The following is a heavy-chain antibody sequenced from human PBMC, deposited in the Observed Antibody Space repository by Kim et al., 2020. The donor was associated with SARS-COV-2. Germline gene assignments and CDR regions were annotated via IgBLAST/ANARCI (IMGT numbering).Heavy chain of an antibody. CDR3: ARRLYHQGGVYYPFDF. D-gene: IGHD2-8*01. CDR2: ISCDGSQK. V-gene: IGHV3-30*04. CDR1: GFTFSSYA. J-gene: IGHJ4*02. Sequence: GGSLRLSCAASGFTFSSYAMYWVRQAPGKGLEWVTGISCDGSQKYYADSAKGRFTISRDRSKNTIYVQMDSLRPDDTAFYFCARRLYHQGGVYYPFDFWGQGTLVTVSS.